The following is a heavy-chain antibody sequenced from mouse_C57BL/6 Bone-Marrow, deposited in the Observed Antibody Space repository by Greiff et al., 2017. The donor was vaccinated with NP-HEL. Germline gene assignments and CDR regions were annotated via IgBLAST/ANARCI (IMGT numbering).Heavy chain of an antibody. CDR2: IYPSDSET. J-gene: IGHJ3*01. Sequence: QVQLQQPGAELVRPGSSVKLSCKASGYTFTSYWMEWVKQRPGQGLEWIGNIYPSDSETHYNQKFKDKATLTVYKSSLTAYMQLSSLTSEVSAVYTCARGSDCGRRAWCAYGGQGTLVTVSA. CDR1: GYTFTSYW. V-gene: IGHV1-61*01. D-gene: IGHD2-13*01. CDR3: ARGSDCGRRAWCAY.